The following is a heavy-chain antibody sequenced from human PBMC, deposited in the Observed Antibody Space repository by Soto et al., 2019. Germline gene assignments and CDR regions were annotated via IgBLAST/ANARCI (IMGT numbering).Heavy chain of an antibody. CDR3: ARENWTSSPSFDS. D-gene: IGHD6-13*01. CDR2: VNATGGTT. CDR1: GYTFTNNF. Sequence: ASVKVSCKSSGYTFTNNFMHWVRPATGQGLEWMGVVNATGGTTIYAQKFQGRVAMTKDTSTSTVYLDLISLRYEDTAVYYGARENWTSSPSFDSWGQGTLVTVSS. J-gene: IGHJ4*02. V-gene: IGHV1-46*01.